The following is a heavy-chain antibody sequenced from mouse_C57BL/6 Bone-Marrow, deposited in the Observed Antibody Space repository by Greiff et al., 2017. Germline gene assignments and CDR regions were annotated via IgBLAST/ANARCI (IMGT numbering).Heavy chain of an antibody. D-gene: IGHD3-2*02. J-gene: IGHJ4*01. Sequence: VQLQQSGPVLVKPGASVKMSCKASGYTFTDYYMNWVKQSHGKSLEWIGVINPYNGGTSYNQKFKGKATLTVDKSSSTAYMELISLTSEDSAVYYCARGAQVYAMDYWGQGTSVTVSS. CDR2: INPYNGGT. CDR3: ARGAQVYAMDY. CDR1: GYTFTDYY. V-gene: IGHV1-19*01.